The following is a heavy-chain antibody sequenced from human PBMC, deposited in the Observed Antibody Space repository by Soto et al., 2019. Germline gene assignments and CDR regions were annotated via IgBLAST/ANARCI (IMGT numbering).Heavy chain of an antibody. CDR1: GFSLSDYG. V-gene: IGHV3-33*01. J-gene: IGHJ4*02. CDR2: SWYDGNIK. Sequence: QVQLVESGGGVVQPGRSLRLSCAASGFSLSDYGMHWVRQTPGKGLEWVAVSWYDGNIKYYADSVKGRFTISRDNSKNTLFLQINSLRAEDTSTYYCAREPPIGETYGKVYDYWGQGTLFTVSS. CDR3: AREPPIGETYGKVYDY. D-gene: IGHD4-17*01.